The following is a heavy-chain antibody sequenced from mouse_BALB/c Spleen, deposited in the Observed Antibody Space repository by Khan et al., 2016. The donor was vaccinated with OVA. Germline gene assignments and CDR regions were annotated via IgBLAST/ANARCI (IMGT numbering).Heavy chain of an antibody. CDR3: ARSQLGLRFDY. CDR1: GYAFTSYL. V-gene: IGHV1-54*01. J-gene: IGHJ2*01. Sequence: QVQLQQSGAELVGPGTSVKVSCKASGYAFTSYLIEWIKQRPGQGLEWIGLINTGNGITNNNENFRGKATLTADKSSTTAYMQFSSLTPDDSAVYFCARSQLGLRFDYWGQGTTLTVSS. CDR2: INTGNGIT. D-gene: IGHD3-1*01.